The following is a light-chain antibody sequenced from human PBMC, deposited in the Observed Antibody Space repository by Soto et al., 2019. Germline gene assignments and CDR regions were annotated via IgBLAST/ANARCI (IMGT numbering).Light chain of an antibody. CDR3: QHYNSYSEA. V-gene: IGKV1-5*03. Sequence: DIQMTQSPSTLSGSVGDRVTITCLASQTISSWLAWYQQKPGKAPKLLIYKASTLKSGVPSRFSGSGSGTEFPLTISSLQPDDFATYYSQHYNSYSEASGQGTKVELK. J-gene: IGKJ1*01. CDR1: QTISSW. CDR2: KAS.